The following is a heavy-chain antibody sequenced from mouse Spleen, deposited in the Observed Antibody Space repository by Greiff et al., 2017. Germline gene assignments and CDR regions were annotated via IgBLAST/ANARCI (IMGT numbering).Heavy chain of an antibody. J-gene: IGHJ4*01. CDR1: GFTFSSYT. CDR3: ARHEGYYDAMDY. Sequence: EVNLVESGGGLVKPGGSLKLSCAASGFTFSSYTMSWVRQTPAKRLEWVATISSGGGNTYYPDSVKGRFTISRDNARNTLYLQMSSLRSEDTAMYYCARHEGYYDAMDYWGQGTSVTVSS. V-gene: IGHV5-9*04. CDR2: ISSGGGNT. D-gene: IGHD2-3*01.